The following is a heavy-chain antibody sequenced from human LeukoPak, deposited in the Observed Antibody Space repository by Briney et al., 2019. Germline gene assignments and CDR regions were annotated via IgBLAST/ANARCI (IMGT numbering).Heavy chain of an antibody. D-gene: IGHD1-7*01. J-gene: IGHJ4*02. Sequence: PSETLSLTCTVSGGSISSYYWSWIPQPPGKGLEWIGYIYYSGSTNYNPSLKSRVTISVDTSKNQFSLKLSSVTAADTAVYYCARRVTGTTWFDYWGQGTLVTVSS. CDR1: GGSISSYY. CDR2: IYYSGST. V-gene: IGHV4-59*08. CDR3: ARRVTGTTWFDY.